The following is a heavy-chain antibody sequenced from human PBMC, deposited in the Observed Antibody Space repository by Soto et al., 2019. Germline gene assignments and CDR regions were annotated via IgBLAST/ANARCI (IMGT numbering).Heavy chain of an antibody. V-gene: IGHV1-69*12. CDR3: ARGYSSGWYEDYYYGMDV. CDR2: IIPIFGTA. CDR1: GGTFSSYA. J-gene: IGHJ6*02. D-gene: IGHD6-19*01. Sequence: QVQLVQSGAEVKKPGSSVKVSCKASGGTFSSYAISWVRQAPGQGLEWMGGIIPIFGTANYAQKVQGRVTITADESTSTAYMELSSLRSEDTAVYYCARGYSSGWYEDYYYGMDVWGQGTTVTVSS.